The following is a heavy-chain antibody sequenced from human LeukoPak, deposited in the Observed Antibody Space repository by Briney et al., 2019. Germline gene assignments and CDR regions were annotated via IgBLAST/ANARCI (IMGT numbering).Heavy chain of an antibody. CDR1: GFTFSSYS. CDR3: ARDGGPDDYGVHFDY. CDR2: ISSSSSYI. V-gene: IGHV3-21*01. J-gene: IGHJ4*02. D-gene: IGHD4-17*01. Sequence: PGRSLRLSCAASGFTFSSYSMNWVRQAPGKGLEWVSSISSSSSYIYYADSVKGRFTISRDNAKNSLYLQMNSLRAEDTAVYYCARDGGPDDYGVHFDYWGQGTLVTVSS.